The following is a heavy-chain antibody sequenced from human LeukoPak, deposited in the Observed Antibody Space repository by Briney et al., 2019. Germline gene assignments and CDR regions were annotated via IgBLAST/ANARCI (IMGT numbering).Heavy chain of an antibody. D-gene: IGHD6-19*01. CDR2: INHSGST. Sequence: SETLSLTCTVSGGSISSYYWSWIRQPPGKGLEWIGEINHSGSTNYNPSLKSRVTISVDTSKNQFSLKLSSVTAADTAVYYCARSSGWFFDYWGQGTLVTVSS. J-gene: IGHJ4*02. CDR1: GGSISSYY. CDR3: ARSSGWFFDY. V-gene: IGHV4-34*01.